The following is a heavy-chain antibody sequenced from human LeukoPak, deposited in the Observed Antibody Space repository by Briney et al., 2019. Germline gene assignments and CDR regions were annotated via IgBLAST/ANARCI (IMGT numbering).Heavy chain of an antibody. CDR2: ISGSGGST. D-gene: IGHD4-17*01. J-gene: IGHJ4*02. CDR1: GFTFSSYA. CDR3: AKDESYGDYVKSFDY. Sequence: GGSLRLSCAASGFTFSSYAMSWVRQAPGEGLEWVSAISGSGGSTYYADSVKGRFTISRDNSKNTLYLQMNSLRAEDTAVYYCAKDESYGDYVKSFDYWGQGTLATVSS. V-gene: IGHV3-23*01.